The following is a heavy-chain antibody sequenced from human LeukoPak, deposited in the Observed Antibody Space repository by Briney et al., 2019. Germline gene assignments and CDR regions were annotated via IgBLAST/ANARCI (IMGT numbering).Heavy chain of an antibody. CDR1: GFTFSSYS. CDR3: ARGAAVSPGWFDP. D-gene: IGHD6-13*01. V-gene: IGHV3-21*01. CDR2: ISSSSSYI. Sequence: PGGSLRLSCAASGFTFSSYSMNWVHQAPGKGLEWVSSISSSSSYIYYADSVKGRFTISRDNAKNSLYLQMNSLRAEDTAVYYCARGAAVSPGWFDPWGQGTLVTVSS. J-gene: IGHJ5*02.